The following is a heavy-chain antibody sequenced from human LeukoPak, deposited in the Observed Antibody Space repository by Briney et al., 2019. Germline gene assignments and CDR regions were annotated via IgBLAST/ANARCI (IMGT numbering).Heavy chain of an antibody. V-gene: IGHV3-48*01. CDR1: GFTFSDYS. D-gene: IGHD3-3*01. J-gene: IGHJ4*02. CDR3: ARAKTYDFWSGEEYYFDY. CDR2: ISSDGKTT. Sequence: GGSLRLSCAASGFTFSDYSMNWVRQAPGKGLEDLSYISSDGKTTWYADSVKGRFTASRDNAKNSLYLQMNSLRAEDTAVYYCARAKTYDFWSGEEYYFDYWGQGTLVTVSS.